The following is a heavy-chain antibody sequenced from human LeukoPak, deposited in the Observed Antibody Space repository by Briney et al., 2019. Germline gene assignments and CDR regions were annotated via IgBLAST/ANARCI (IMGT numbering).Heavy chain of an antibody. V-gene: IGHV3-23*01. J-gene: IGHJ4*02. Sequence: GGSLRLSCLASGFTFSTYAVSWVRQAPGKGLEWVSTITVSGGSTYYADSVKGRFTISRDNSKNTLYPQMNSLRAEDTAVYYCAKDGWIQLWSLWGQGTLVTVSS. CDR1: GFTFSTYA. CDR3: AKDGWIQLWSL. D-gene: IGHD5-18*01. CDR2: ITVSGGST.